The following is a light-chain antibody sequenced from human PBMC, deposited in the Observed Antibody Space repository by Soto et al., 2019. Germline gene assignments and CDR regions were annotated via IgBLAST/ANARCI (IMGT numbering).Light chain of an antibody. CDR1: QSVSSY. J-gene: IGKJ2*01. CDR2: DAS. Sequence: EIVLTQSPATLSLSPGERATLSCRASQSVSSYLAWYQQKPGQAPRLLIYDASNRATGIPARFSGSGSGTDFTLTISSLEPEDFAVDYCQQRSNWPPGVYTFGQGTKLEIK. CDR3: QQRSNWPPGVYT. V-gene: IGKV3-11*01.